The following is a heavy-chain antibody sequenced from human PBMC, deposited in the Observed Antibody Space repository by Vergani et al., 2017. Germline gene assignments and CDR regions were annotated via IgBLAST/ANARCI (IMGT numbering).Heavy chain of an antibody. CDR3: AREPPGGFGESWYFDL. D-gene: IGHD3-10*01. J-gene: IGHJ2*01. CDR1: GGSISSSSYY. V-gene: IGHV4-61*05. CDR2: IYYSGST. Sequence: QVQLQESGPGLVKPSETLSLTCTVSGGSISSSSYYWGWIRQPPGKGLEWIGYIYYSGSTNYNPSLKSRVTISVDTSKNQFSLKLNSVTPEDTAVYYCAREPPGGFGESWYFDLWGRGTLVTVSS.